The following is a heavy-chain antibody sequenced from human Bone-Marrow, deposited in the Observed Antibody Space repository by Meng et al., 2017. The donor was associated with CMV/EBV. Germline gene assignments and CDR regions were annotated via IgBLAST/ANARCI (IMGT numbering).Heavy chain of an antibody. Sequence: SETLSLTCTVSDDSISSISYYWGWIRQPPGKGLEWIGNIYYSGSTYYNASLKSRATISVDTSERQFSLKLSSVTAADTALYYCARIVVTRSYYYYGMDVWGQGTTVTVSS. J-gene: IGHJ6*02. V-gene: IGHV4-39*01. CDR2: IYYSGST. CDR3: ARIVVTRSYYYYGMDV. D-gene: IGHD1-1*01. CDR1: DDSISSISYY.